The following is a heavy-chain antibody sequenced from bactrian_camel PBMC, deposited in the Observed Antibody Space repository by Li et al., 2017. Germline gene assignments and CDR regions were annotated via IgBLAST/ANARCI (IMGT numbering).Heavy chain of an antibody. J-gene: IGHJ4*01. D-gene: IGHD3*01. CDR1: GFTAETCG. CDR2: ISNAGST. V-gene: IGHV3S55*01. CDR3: AADPTLRPATWALQDRGYQY. Sequence: HVQLVESGGGSVQAGQSLTLSCTVAGFTAETCGMNWYRQAVGDQREWVAAISNAGSTGYADSAKGRFTISRDNAKDTMYLQMNSLKPEDTAMYYCAADPTLRPATWALQDRGYQYWGQGTQVTVS.